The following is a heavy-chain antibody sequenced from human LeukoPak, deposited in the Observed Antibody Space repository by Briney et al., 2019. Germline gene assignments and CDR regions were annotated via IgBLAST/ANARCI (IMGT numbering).Heavy chain of an antibody. V-gene: IGHV4-61*08. CDR3: AREYSAFDY. D-gene: IGHD5-12*01. CDR2: IYYSGST. Sequence: PSETLSLTCTVSGDPISTSSDYKWTWIRQPPRKGLEWIGYIYYSGSTNYNPSLQSPVTISVDTSNNQFSLKLTSVTAADTAVYYCAREYSAFDYWGHGTLVTVSS. CDR1: GDPISTSSDY. J-gene: IGHJ4*01.